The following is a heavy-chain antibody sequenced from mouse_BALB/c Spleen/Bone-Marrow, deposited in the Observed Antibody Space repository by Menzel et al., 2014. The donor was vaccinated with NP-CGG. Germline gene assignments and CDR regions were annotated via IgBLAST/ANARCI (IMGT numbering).Heavy chain of an antibody. CDR3: ARSDYYAMDY. Sequence: QVHMKQSGAELVRPGSSVKISCKASGYAFSSYWMNWVKQRPGQGLEWIGQIYPGDGDTNYNGKFKGKATLTADKSSSTAYMQLSSLTSEDSAVYFCARSDYYAMDYWGQGTSVTVSS. V-gene: IGHV1-80*01. CDR2: IYPGDGDT. CDR1: GYAFSSYW. J-gene: IGHJ4*01.